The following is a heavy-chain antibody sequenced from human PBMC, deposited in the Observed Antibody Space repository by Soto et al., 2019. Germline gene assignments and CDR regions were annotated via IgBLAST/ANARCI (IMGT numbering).Heavy chain of an antibody. D-gene: IGHD3-16*01. CDR1: GFTFSSYG. CDR3: ARVILWGSYWAFDI. V-gene: IGHV3-30*03. Sequence: GGSLRLSCAASGFTFSSYGMHWVRQAPGKGLEWVAVISYDGSNKYYADSVKGRFTISRDNSKNTLYLQMNSLRAEDTAVYYCARVILWGSYWAFDIWGQGTMVTVSS. CDR2: ISYDGSNK. J-gene: IGHJ3*02.